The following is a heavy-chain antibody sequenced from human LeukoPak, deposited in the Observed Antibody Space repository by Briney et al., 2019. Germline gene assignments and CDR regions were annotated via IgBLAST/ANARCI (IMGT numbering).Heavy chain of an antibody. CDR3: ARGAMVRGVIIIDYYYYMDV. CDR2: INHSGST. J-gene: IGHJ6*03. D-gene: IGHD3-10*01. CDR1: GGSFSGYY. Sequence: PSETLSLTCAVYGGSFSGYYWSWIRQPPGKGLEWIGEINHSGSTNYNPSLKSRVTISVDTSKNQFSLKLSSVTAADTAVYYCARGAMVRGVIIIDYYYYMDVWGKGTTVTVSS. V-gene: IGHV4-34*01.